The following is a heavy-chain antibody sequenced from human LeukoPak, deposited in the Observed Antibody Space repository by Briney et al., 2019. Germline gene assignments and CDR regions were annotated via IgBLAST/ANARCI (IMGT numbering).Heavy chain of an antibody. CDR1: GLRFTHYW. CDR3: ARGQVQEHFDF. Sequence: GESLKISCQTSGLRFTHYWIGWVPQLPGKGLEWMGIIYPGDSDARYGPSFEGPVTISAGKSINTAYLQWSSRTAEDTAVYFCARGQVQEHFDFWGQGTLVTVSS. J-gene: IGHJ4*02. D-gene: IGHD1-1*01. CDR2: IYPGDSDA. V-gene: IGHV5-51*01.